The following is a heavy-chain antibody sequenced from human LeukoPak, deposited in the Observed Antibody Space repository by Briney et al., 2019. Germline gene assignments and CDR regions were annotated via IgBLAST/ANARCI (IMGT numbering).Heavy chain of an antibody. J-gene: IGHJ5*02. Sequence: SSETLSLTCTVSGGSVTNGHYHWNWIRQHPGKGLEWIGYVFYSGSTYYNPSLKSRVTISVDTSKNQFSLKLSSVTAADTAVYYCARDQDGFGPWGQGTLVTVSS. D-gene: IGHD5-24*01. CDR2: VFYSGST. CDR1: GGSVTNGHYH. V-gene: IGHV4-31*03. CDR3: ARDQDGFGP.